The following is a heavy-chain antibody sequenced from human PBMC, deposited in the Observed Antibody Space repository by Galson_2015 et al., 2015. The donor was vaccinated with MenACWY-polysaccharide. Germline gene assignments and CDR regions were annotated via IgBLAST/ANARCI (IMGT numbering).Heavy chain of an antibody. CDR2: GSAT. J-gene: IGHJ5*02. V-gene: IGHV3-74*01. CDR3: TKAGAKYCRGSSCYSNWFDP. D-gene: IGHD2-15*01. Sequence: GSATDYADSVRGRFTISRDNAKNTLYLEMNSLRAEDTAVYYCTKAGAKYCRGSSCYSNWFDPWGQGTLVTVSS.